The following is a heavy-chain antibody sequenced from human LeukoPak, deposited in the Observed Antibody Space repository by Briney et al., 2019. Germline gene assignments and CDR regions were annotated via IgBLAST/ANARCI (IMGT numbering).Heavy chain of an antibody. CDR2: IHYSGST. Sequence: SETLSLTCTVSGGSLSSGSYYWGWVRQPPGRGLEYVGSIHYSGSTYYNLSLKTRVTISVATSKNQFSLKLRSVTAADTAVYYCARHDRSGYESRGLFDYWGQGTLVTVSS. J-gene: IGHJ4*02. V-gene: IGHV4-39*01. CDR3: ARHDRSGYESRGLFDY. CDR1: GGSLSSGSYY. D-gene: IGHD5-12*01.